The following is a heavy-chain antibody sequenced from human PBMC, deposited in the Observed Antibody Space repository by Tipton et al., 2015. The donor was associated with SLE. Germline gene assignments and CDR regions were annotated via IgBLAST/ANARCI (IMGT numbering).Heavy chain of an antibody. Sequence: TLSLTCTVSGGSISSGTYYWNWIRQPAGGGLEWIGRFYTTGTIIYNPSLKTRVSISLDTSKNQFSLKLSSVTAADTAVYYCARDPNGGYGSFDYWGLGALVTVSS. J-gene: IGHJ4*02. CDR3: ARDPNGGYGSFDY. CDR1: GGSISSGTYY. CDR2: FYTTGTI. D-gene: IGHD7-27*01. V-gene: IGHV4-61*02.